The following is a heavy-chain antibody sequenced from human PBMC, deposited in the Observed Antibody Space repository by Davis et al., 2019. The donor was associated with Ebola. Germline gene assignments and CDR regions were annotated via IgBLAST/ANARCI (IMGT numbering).Heavy chain of an antibody. V-gene: IGHV4-59*12. CDR3: ARDRDSSSWYIDY. D-gene: IGHD6-13*01. J-gene: IGHJ4*02. CDR2: IYYSGST. Sequence: SETLSLTCTVSGGSISSYYWSWIRQPPGKGLEWIGYIYYSGSTNYNPSLKSRVTISVDTSKNQFSLKLSSVTAADTAVYYCARDRDSSSWYIDYWGQGTLVTVSS. CDR1: GGSISSYY.